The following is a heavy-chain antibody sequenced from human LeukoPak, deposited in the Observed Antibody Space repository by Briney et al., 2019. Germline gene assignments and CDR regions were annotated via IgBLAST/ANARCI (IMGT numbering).Heavy chain of an antibody. D-gene: IGHD6-13*01. CDR3: AKSYSSSWYYFDY. CDR1: GFTFDDYA. J-gene: IGHJ4*02. CDR2: ISWNSGSI. Sequence: GGSLRLSCSASGFTFDDYATHWVRQAPGKGWEWASGISWNSGSIGYADSVKGRFTISRDNAKNSLYLQMNSLRAEDTALYYCAKSYSSSWYYFDYWGQGTLVTVSS. V-gene: IGHV3-9*01.